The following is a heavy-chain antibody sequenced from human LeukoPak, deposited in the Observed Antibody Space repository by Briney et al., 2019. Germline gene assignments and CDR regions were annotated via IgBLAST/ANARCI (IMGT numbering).Heavy chain of an antibody. J-gene: IGHJ5*02. CDR2: LDPDDAET. CDR3: ATAVNIVVVPAARDHYNWFDP. Sequence: ASVKISCKDSGYTFTGYYMNWLQQANRQGLEYTALLDPDDAETIYAEKFQGRVTITADTSTDTAYMELSSLRSEDTAVYYCATAVNIVVVPAARDHYNWFDPWGQGTLVTVSS. D-gene: IGHD2-2*01. V-gene: IGHV1-69-2*01. CDR1: GYTFTGYY.